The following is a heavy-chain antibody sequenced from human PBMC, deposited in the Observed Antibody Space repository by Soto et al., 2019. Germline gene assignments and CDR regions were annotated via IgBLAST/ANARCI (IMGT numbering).Heavy chain of an antibody. Sequence: GASVKVSCKASGYTFTSYAMHWVRQAPGQRLEWMGWINAGNGNTKYSQKFQGRVTITRDTSASTAYMELSSLRSEDTSVYYCARGFGGSGTFLTLFDYWGQGTLVTVSS. CDR1: GYTFTSYA. J-gene: IGHJ4*02. D-gene: IGHD3-10*01. V-gene: IGHV1-3*01. CDR2: INAGNGNT. CDR3: ARGFGGSGTFLTLFDY.